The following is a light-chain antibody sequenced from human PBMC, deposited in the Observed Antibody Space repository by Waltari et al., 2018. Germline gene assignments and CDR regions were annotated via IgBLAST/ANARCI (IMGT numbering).Light chain of an antibody. CDR3: TSYAGSDKLL. V-gene: IGLV2-8*01. Sequence: QSALTQPPSASGSPGQSVTISCTGSSSDVGTYNFVSWYQQHPGKAPKLMIYGVTKRPSGVPDRFSGPKPGNTASLSVSGLQAEDEADYYCTSYAGSDKLLFGGGTKLTVL. CDR1: SSDVGTYNF. J-gene: IGLJ3*02. CDR2: GVT.